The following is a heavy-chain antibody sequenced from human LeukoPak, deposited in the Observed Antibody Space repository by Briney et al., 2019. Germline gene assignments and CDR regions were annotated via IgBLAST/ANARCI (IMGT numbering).Heavy chain of an antibody. CDR1: GYTFTSYY. CDR3: ARDPIAVGAHLDY. D-gene: IGHD1-26*01. J-gene: IGHJ4*02. Sequence: ASVKVSCKASGYTFTSYYMHWVRQAPGQGLEWMGIINPSGGSTSYAQKFQGRVTMTRDMSTSTVYMELSSLISEDTAVYYCARDPIAVGAHLDYWGQGTLVTVSS. CDR2: INPSGGST. V-gene: IGHV1-46*01.